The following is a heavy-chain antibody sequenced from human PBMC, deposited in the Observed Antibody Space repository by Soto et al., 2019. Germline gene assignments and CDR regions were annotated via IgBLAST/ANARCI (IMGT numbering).Heavy chain of an antibody. D-gene: IGHD2-2*01. CDR3: AGSPCSSTSWYGANWFDP. V-gene: IGHV3-30-3*01. CDR1: EFTFSSYA. CDR2: ISYDGSNK. Sequence: QVQLVESGGGVVQPGRSLRLSCAASEFTFSSYAMHWVRQAPGKGLEWVAVISYDGSNKYYADSVKGRFTISRDNSKNALYQQMNSLRAEDTAGYYCAGSPCSSTSWYGANWFDPWGQGTLVTVSS. J-gene: IGHJ5*02.